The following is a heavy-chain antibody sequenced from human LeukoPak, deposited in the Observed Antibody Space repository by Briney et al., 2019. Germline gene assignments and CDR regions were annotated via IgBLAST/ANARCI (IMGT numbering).Heavy chain of an antibody. CDR1: GGSFSGYY. D-gene: IGHD3-3*01. CDR2: IYTSGST. Sequence: PSETLSLTCAVYGGSFSGYYWSWIRQPAGKGLEWIGRIYTSGSTNYNPSLKSRVTMSVDTSKNQFSLKLSSVTAADTAVYYCARSGLRFLEWLPNYYYGMDVWGQGTTVTVSS. V-gene: IGHV4-59*10. J-gene: IGHJ6*02. CDR3: ARSGLRFLEWLPNYYYGMDV.